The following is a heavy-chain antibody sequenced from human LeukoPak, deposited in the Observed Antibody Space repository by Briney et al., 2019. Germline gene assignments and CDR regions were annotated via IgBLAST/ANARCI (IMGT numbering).Heavy chain of an antibody. CDR3: ASEGYNYPRTAAY. Sequence: ASVKVSCKASGYTFTSYGISWVRQAPGQGLEWMGWISAYNGNTNYAQKLQGRVTMTRNTSISTAYMELSSLRSEDTAVYYCASEGYNYPRTAAYWGQGTLVTVSS. J-gene: IGHJ4*02. D-gene: IGHD5-24*01. CDR2: ISAYNGNT. CDR1: GYTFTSYG. V-gene: IGHV1-18*01.